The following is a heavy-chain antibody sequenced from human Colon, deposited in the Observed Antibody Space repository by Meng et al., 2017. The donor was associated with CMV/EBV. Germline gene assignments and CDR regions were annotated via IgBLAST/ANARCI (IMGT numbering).Heavy chain of an antibody. CDR1: GYTFTGYY. V-gene: IGHV1-2*02. D-gene: IGHD1-20*01. CDR3: ARAPYNWNDEGWFDP. CDR2: INPNSGGT. J-gene: IGHJ5*02. Sequence: HVQRVQSGAEGTRPGAQVKVSCKAPGYTFTGYYMRWVRQAPGQGLEWMGWINPNSGGTNYAQKFQGRVTMTRDTSISTAYMELSRLRSDDTAVYYCARAPYNWNDEGWFDPWGQGTLVTVSS.